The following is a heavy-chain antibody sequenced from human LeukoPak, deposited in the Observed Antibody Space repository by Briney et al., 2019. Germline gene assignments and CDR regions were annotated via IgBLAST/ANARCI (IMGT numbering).Heavy chain of an antibody. CDR1: GGSISSYD. V-gene: IGHV4-59*08. J-gene: IGHJ6*03. Sequence: SETLSLTCTVSGGSISSYDWSWIRQPPGKGLEWIGYIYYSGSTNYNPSLKSRVIISVDTSKNQFSLKLSSVTAADTAVYYCARLQVIYYYMDVWGKGTTVTVSS. CDR2: IYYSGST. CDR3: ARLQVIYYYMDV.